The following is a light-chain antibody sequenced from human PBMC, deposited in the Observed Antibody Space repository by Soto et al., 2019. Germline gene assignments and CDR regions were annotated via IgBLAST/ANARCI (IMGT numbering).Light chain of an antibody. CDR1: QSVSSN. J-gene: IGKJ4*01. Sequence: EIVMTQSPATLSVSLGERATLSCRASQSVSSNLAWYQQKPGQAPRLLISGASTGATGIPAGFSGSGSGTEFTLTISSLQSEDCAIYYCQQYHTWPITFGGGTKVDIK. V-gene: IGKV3-15*01. CDR3: QQYHTWPIT. CDR2: GAS.